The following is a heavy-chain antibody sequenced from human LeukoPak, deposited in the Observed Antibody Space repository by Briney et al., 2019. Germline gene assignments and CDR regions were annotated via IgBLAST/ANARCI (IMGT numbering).Heavy chain of an antibody. V-gene: IGHV1-58*02. CDR2: IVVGSGNT. D-gene: IGHD5-12*01. Sequence: ASVKVSCKASGFTFTSSAMQWVRQARGQRLEWIGWIVVGSGNTNYAQKFQERVTITRDMSTSTAYMELSSLRSEDTAVYYCAAGTPNIVAHDAFDIWGQGTMLTVSS. J-gene: IGHJ3*02. CDR1: GFTFTSSA. CDR3: AAGTPNIVAHDAFDI.